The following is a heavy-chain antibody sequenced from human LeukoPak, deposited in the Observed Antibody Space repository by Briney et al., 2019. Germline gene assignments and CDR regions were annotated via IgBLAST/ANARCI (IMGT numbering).Heavy chain of an antibody. V-gene: IGHV3-7*01. D-gene: IGHD1-26*01. CDR1: GFRFVDYW. J-gene: IGHJ4*02. CDR3: ARVGAWDLQRVFEY. CDR2: IKQDVAEK. Sequence: PGGSLRLSCAASGFRFVDYWMTLARHIPGKGLECVSNIKQDVAEKHYAESVEGRFIISRDNAKNSLYLEMDSLKVEDTAVYYCARVGAWDLQRVFEYWGQGTLVTVSS.